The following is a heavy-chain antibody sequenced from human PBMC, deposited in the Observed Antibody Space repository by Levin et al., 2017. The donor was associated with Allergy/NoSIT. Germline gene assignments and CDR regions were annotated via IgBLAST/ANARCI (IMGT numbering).Heavy chain of an antibody. J-gene: IGHJ5*02. CDR3: ARSEFSPVTTNWFDP. Sequence: PSQTLSLTCTVSGGSIRSSSYYWGWIRQPPGKGLEWIGSIYYSGSTYYNPSLKSRVTISVDTSKNQFSLKLSSVTAAETAVYYCARSEFSPVTTNWFDPWGQGTLVTVSS. V-gene: IGHV4-39*01. CDR2: IYYSGST. D-gene: IGHD4-17*01. CDR1: GGSIRSSSYY.